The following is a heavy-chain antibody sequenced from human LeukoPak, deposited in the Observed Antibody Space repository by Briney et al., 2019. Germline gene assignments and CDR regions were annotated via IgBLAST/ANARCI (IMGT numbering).Heavy chain of an antibody. CDR2: IYYSGST. D-gene: IGHD3-16*01. Sequence: SETLSLTCAVSGGSISSGSSYWSWIRQPAGKGLEWIGYIYYSGSTYYNPSLKSRVTISVDTSKNQFSLKLSSVTAADTAVYYCARIIMITFGGPYGRFDPWGQGTLVTVSS. J-gene: IGHJ5*02. CDR1: GGSISSGSSY. V-gene: IGHV4-30-4*07. CDR3: ARIIMITFGGPYGRFDP.